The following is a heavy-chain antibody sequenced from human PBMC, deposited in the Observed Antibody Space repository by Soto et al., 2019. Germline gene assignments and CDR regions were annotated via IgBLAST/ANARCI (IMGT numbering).Heavy chain of an antibody. D-gene: IGHD3-22*01. CDR2: IYHSGST. V-gene: IGHV4-4*02. J-gene: IGHJ4*02. CDR3: ARRTNYYDSTIDY. CDR1: SGSISSSNW. Sequence: SETLSLTCAVSSGSISSSNWWSWVRQPPGKGLEWIGEIYHSGSTNYNPSLKSRVTISVDKSKNQFSLKLSSVTAADTAVYYCARRTNYYDSTIDYWGQGTLVTVSS.